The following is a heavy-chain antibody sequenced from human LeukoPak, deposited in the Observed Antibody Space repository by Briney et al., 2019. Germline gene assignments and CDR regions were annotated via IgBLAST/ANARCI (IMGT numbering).Heavy chain of an antibody. Sequence: PSETLSLTCAVYGGSFSGYYWSWIRQPPGKGLEWIGEINHSGSTNYNPSLKSRVTISVDTSKNQFSLKLSSVTAADTAVYYCASAPRTGSYGLFYYWGQGTLVTVSS. CDR2: INHSGST. J-gene: IGHJ4*02. CDR3: ASAPRTGSYGLFYY. D-gene: IGHD5-18*01. V-gene: IGHV4-34*01. CDR1: GGSFSGYY.